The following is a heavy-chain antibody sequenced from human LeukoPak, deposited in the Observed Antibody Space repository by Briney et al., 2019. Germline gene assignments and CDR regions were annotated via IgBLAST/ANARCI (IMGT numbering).Heavy chain of an antibody. V-gene: IGHV4-59*12. CDR1: GGSISSYY. Sequence: PSETLSLTCTVSGGSISSYYWSWIRQPPGKGLEWIGYIYYSGSTNYNPSLKSRVTISVDTSKNQFSLKLSSVTAADTAVYYCASAYGSGSYYYYMDVWGKGTTVTISS. J-gene: IGHJ6*03. CDR3: ASAYGSGSYYYYMDV. D-gene: IGHD3-10*01. CDR2: IYYSGST.